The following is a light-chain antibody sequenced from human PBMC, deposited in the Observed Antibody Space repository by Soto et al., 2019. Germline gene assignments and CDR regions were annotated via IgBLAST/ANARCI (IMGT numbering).Light chain of an antibody. J-gene: IGKJ1*01. V-gene: IGKV3-20*01. CDR2: GAS. CDR1: QSVSSSY. CDR3: QQYGSSSWT. Sequence: EVVLTQSPGTLSLSPGERATLSCRASQSVSSSYLAWYQQKPGQAPRLLIYGASSRATGIPDRFSGSGSGTDFTLTISRLEPEDFAVYYCQQYGSSSWTFGQRTKV.